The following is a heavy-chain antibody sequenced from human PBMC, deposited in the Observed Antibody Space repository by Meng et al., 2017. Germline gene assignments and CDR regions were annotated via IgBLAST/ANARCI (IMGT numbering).Heavy chain of an antibody. CDR3: ARDAGLLGFVPYGDYVSYYYGMDV. J-gene: IGHJ6*01. D-gene: IGHD4-17*01. CDR2: ISYDGSNK. Sequence: GGSLRLSCAASGVTFSSYAMHWVRQAPGKGLERVAVISYDGSNKYYADSVKGRFTISRDNSKNTLYLQMNSLRAEDTAVYYCARDAGLLGFVPYGDYVSYYYGMDVWGQGNTV. V-gene: IGHV3-30*01. CDR1: GVTFSSYA.